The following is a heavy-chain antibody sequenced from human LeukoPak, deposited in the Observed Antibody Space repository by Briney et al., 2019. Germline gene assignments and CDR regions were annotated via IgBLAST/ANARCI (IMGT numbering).Heavy chain of an antibody. V-gene: IGHV3-64D*06. CDR2: ISSNGGST. Sequence: PGGSLRLSCSASGFTFSSYAMHWVRQAPGKGLEYVSAISSNGGSTYCADSVKGRFTISRDNSKNTLYLQMSSLRAEDTAVYYCVKDLWMIVATINGTLHWGQGTLVTVSS. J-gene: IGHJ4*02. CDR3: VKDLWMIVATINGTLH. CDR1: GFTFSSYA. D-gene: IGHD5-12*01.